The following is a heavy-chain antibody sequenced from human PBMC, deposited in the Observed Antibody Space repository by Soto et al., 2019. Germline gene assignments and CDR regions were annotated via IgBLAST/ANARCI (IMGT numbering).Heavy chain of an antibody. J-gene: IGHJ4*02. CDR3: TTDLYDYVWGSRPDY. Sequence: GGSLRLSCAASGFTFSNAWMNWVRQAPGKGLEWVGRIKSKTDGGTTDYAAPVKGRFTISRDDSKNTLYLQMNSLKTEDTAVYYCTTDLYDYVWGSRPDYWGQGTLVTVSS. D-gene: IGHD3-16*01. V-gene: IGHV3-15*07. CDR2: IKSKTDGGTT. CDR1: GFTFSNAW.